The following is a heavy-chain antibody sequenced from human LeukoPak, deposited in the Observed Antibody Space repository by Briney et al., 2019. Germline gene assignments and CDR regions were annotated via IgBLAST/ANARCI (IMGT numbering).Heavy chain of an antibody. CDR1: GYTFTSYG. CDR2: VSAYNGNT. Sequence: ASVKVSCRASGYTFTSYGISWVRQAPGQGLEWMGWVSAYNGNTNYAQKLQGRVTMTTDTSTSTAYMELRSLRSDDTAVYYCARGTGYYYDSSGYEYWGQGTLVTVSS. J-gene: IGHJ4*02. D-gene: IGHD3-22*01. CDR3: ARGTGYYYDSSGYEY. V-gene: IGHV1-18*01.